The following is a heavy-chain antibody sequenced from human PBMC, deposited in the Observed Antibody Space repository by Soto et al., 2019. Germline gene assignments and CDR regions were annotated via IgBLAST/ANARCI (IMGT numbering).Heavy chain of an antibody. J-gene: IGHJ6*02. CDR1: GCSISSYY. D-gene: IGHD3-10*01. CDR2: IYYSGST. Sequence: SETLSLTCTVSGCSISSYYWSWIRQPPGKGLEWIGYIYYSGSTNYNPSLKSRVTISVDTSKNQFSLKLSSVTAADTAVYYCAGFGSGGYYYYGMDVWGQGTTVTVSS. CDR3: AGFGSGGYYYYGMDV. V-gene: IGHV4-59*01.